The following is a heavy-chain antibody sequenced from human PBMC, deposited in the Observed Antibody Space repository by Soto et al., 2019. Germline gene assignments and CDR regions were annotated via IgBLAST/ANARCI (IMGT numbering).Heavy chain of an antibody. J-gene: IGHJ4*02. CDR1: GFTFSSYG. Sequence: QVPLLESGGGVVQPGRSLRLSCAASGFTFSSYGMHWVRQAPGKGLEWVAVVSDGGNVGYYSDSVKGRLTISRDNSKNTVYLEMNSLRADDTAVYYCAKEGNYRGAGVYLSFDHWGQGTLVTVSS. CDR2: VSDGGNVG. D-gene: IGHD3-16*02. V-gene: IGHV3-30*18. CDR3: AKEGNYRGAGVYLSFDH.